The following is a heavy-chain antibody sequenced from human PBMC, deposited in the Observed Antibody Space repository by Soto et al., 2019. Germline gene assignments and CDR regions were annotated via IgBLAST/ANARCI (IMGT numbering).Heavy chain of an antibody. D-gene: IGHD2-15*01. CDR1: GYSFTSYG. CDR2: ITTYNGNT. J-gene: IGHJ6*02. V-gene: IGHV1-18*04. Sequence: ASVKVSCKASGYSFTSYGISWVRQAPGQVLDWMGWITTYNGNTKYAQDLQGRVTMTTDTSTSTAYMELRSLRSDDTAVYYCARFSGGVYNTYYFYYGMDVWGQGTTVTVSS. CDR3: ARFSGGVYNTYYFYYGMDV.